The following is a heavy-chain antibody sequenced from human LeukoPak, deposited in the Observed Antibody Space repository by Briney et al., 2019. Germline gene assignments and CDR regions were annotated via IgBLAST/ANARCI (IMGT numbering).Heavy chain of an antibody. Sequence: ASVKVSCKASGGTFSSYAISWVRQAPGQGLEWMGGIIPIFGTANYAQKFQGRVTITADESTSTAYMERSSLRSEDTAVYYCARDSYYYDSSGYLITPHAFDIWGQATMVTVSS. D-gene: IGHD3-22*01. J-gene: IGHJ3*02. CDR2: IIPIFGTA. CDR3: ARDSYYYDSSGYLITPHAFDI. V-gene: IGHV1-69*13. CDR1: GGTFSSYA.